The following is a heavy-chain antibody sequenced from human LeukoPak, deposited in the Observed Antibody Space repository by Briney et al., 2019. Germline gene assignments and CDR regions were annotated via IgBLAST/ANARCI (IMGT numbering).Heavy chain of an antibody. CDR3: AKDHYYYGSGIYFMHYFDY. V-gene: IGHV3-30*18. CDR2: ISYDGSNK. J-gene: IGHJ4*02. CDR1: GFTFSSYG. Sequence: GGSLRLSCAASGFTFSSYGMHWVRQAPGEGLEWVAAISYDGSNKYYADSVKGRFTISRENSKNTLHLQMNSLRAEDTAVYYCAKDHYYYGSGIYFMHYFDYWGQGTLVTVSS. D-gene: IGHD3-10*01.